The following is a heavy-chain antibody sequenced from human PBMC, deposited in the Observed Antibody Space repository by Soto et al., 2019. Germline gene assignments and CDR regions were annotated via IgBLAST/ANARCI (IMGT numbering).Heavy chain of an antibody. D-gene: IGHD5-12*01. CDR1: GFTFSSYA. CDR2: ISWNSGRI. CDR3: AKDLGYDLGRVGH. V-gene: IGHV3-9*01. Sequence: GGSLRLSCAASGFTFSSYARHWVRQAPGKGLEWVSGISWNSGRIAYGDSVKGRFTISRDNAKNSLYLQMNSLRAEDAALYYCAKDLGYDLGRVGHWGQGTLVTVSS. J-gene: IGHJ4*02.